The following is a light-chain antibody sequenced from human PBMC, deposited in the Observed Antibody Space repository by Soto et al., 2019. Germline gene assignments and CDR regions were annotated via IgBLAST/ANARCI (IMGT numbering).Light chain of an antibody. J-gene: IGLJ2*01. CDR3: SSYTTTSVV. V-gene: IGLV2-14*01. CDR2: EVS. Sequence: QSVLTQPASVSGSPGQSITISCTGTSSDIGNYNYVSWYQQHPGKAPKVLIYEVSYRPSGVSNRFSGSKSGNTASLTISGLQAEDEAHYYCSSYTTTSVVFGGGTKVTVL. CDR1: SSDIGNYNY.